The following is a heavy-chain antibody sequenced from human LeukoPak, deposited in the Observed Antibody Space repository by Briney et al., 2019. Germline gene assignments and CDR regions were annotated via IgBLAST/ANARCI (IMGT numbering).Heavy chain of an antibody. V-gene: IGHV4-59*08. J-gene: IGHJ3*02. CDR1: GGSISSFF. Sequence: PSETLSLTCTVSGGSISSFFWSWIRQPPGKGLEWIGYIYYSGITKYNPSLKSRVTISVDTSENQFSLKLSSVAAADTAVYYCARSLSSGYLPDAFDIWGQGTMVTVSS. D-gene: IGHD3-22*01. CDR2: IYYSGIT. CDR3: ARSLSSGYLPDAFDI.